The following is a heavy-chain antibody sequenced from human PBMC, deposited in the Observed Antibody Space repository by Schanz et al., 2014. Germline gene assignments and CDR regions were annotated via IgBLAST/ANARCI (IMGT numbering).Heavy chain of an antibody. J-gene: IGHJ5*01. V-gene: IGHV3-11*05. D-gene: IGHD2-15*01. CDR2: ISDSGDST. CDR1: GFTFSDYY. CDR3: SKDKQGSRSDDS. Sequence: QVQLVDSGGGLVKPGGSLRLSCAASGFTFSDYYMTWIRQAPGKGLEWVSDISDSGDSTHYADSVKGRFIVSRDNSKNTLYLEMNRLRVDDTAVYYCSKDKQGSRSDDSWGQGTLVTVSS.